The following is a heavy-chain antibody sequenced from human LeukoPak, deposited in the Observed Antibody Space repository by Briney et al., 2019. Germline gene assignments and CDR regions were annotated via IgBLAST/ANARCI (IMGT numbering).Heavy chain of an antibody. CDR1: GFTFSSYS. Sequence: PGGSLRLSCAASGFTFSSYSMNWVRQAPGKGLEWVSSISSSSSYIYYADSVKGRFTISRDNAKNSLYLQMNSLRAEDTAVYYCARVLYYDYVWGSYRLNPFDYWGQGTLVTVSS. CDR3: ARVLYYDYVWGSYRLNPFDY. D-gene: IGHD3-16*02. CDR2: ISSSSSYI. J-gene: IGHJ4*02. V-gene: IGHV3-21*01.